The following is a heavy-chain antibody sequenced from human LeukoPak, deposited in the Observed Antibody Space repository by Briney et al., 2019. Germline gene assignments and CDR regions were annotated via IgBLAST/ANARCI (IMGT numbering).Heavy chain of an antibody. CDR2: IKQDGSEK. Sequence: GGSLRLSCAASGFTFSNYWMTWVRQAPGEGLEWVANIKQDGSEKYYVDSVEGRFTISRDNAKNSLYLQMNSLRAEDTALYYCARGFSGSYRTPIGYWGQGTLVTVSS. CDR1: GFTFSNYW. V-gene: IGHV3-7*01. CDR3: ARGFSGSYRTPIGY. J-gene: IGHJ4*02. D-gene: IGHD1-26*01.